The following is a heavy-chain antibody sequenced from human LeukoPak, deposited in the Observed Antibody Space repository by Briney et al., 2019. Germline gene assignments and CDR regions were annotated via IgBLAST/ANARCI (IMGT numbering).Heavy chain of an antibody. CDR2: ISYDGSNK. CDR3: AKGLRRGVVAVAGTGFDY. V-gene: IGHV3-30*18. Sequence: GGSLRLSCAASGFTFSSYGMHWVRQAPGKGLEWVAVISYDGSNKYYADSVKGRFTISRDNSKNTLYLQMNSLRAEDTAVYYCAKGLRRGVVAVAGTGFDYWGQGTLVTVSS. D-gene: IGHD6-19*01. CDR1: GFTFSSYG. J-gene: IGHJ4*02.